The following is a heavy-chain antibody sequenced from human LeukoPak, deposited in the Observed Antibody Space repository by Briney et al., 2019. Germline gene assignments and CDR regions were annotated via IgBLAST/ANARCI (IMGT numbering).Heavy chain of an antibody. CDR3: AKYRGMTGTSELDY. CDR1: GFSFSNYD. J-gene: IGHJ4*02. D-gene: IGHD1-7*01. CDR2: ITSSGDVT. V-gene: IGHV3-23*01. Sequence: PGGSLRLSCVVSGFSFSNYDMTWVRQAPGKGLEWVSSITSSGDVTFYSDSVKGRFTISRDNSQNTLYLQMNSLRAEDTAIYFCAKYRGMTGTSELDYWGQGTLVTVSS.